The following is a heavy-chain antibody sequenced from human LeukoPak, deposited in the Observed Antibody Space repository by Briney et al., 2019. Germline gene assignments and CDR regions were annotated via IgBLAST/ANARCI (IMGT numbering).Heavy chain of an antibody. CDR1: GYTFTGYY. J-gene: IGHJ6*04. D-gene: IGHD6-25*01. CDR2: INPNSGGT. Sequence: ASVKVSCKASGYTFTGYYMHWVRQAPGQGLEWMGWINPNSGGTNYAQKFQGWVTMTRDTSISTAYMELSRLRSDDTAVYYCAREYGGGYPSPGAYYGMDVWGKGTTVTVSS. CDR3: AREYGGGYPSPGAYYGMDV. V-gene: IGHV1-2*04.